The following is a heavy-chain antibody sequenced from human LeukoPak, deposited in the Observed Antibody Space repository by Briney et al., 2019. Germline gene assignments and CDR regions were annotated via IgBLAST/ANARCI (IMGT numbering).Heavy chain of an antibody. CDR1: GGSFSGYY. Sequence: PSETLSLTCAVYGGSFSGYYWSWIRQPPGKGLEWIGEINHSGSTSYNPSLKSRVTISVDTSKNQFSLKLRSVTAADTAVYYCARGPLNYGSGRNDYWGQGTLVTVSS. CDR2: INHSGST. CDR3: ARGPLNYGSGRNDY. D-gene: IGHD3-10*01. V-gene: IGHV4-34*01. J-gene: IGHJ4*02.